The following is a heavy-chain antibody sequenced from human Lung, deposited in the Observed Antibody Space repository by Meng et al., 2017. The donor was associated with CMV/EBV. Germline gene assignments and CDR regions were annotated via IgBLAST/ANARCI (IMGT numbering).Heavy chain of an antibody. D-gene: IGHD3-22*01. CDR3: ASYYYDSSGYRDY. V-gene: IGHV3-48*03. J-gene: IGHJ4*02. Sequence: GGXLRLXYAASGFTFSSYEMNWVRQAPGKGLEWVSYISSSGSTIYYADSVKGRFTISRDNAKNSLYLQMNSLRAEDTAVYYCASYYYDSSGYRDYWGQGTLVTVSS. CDR2: ISSSGSTI. CDR1: GFTFSSYE.